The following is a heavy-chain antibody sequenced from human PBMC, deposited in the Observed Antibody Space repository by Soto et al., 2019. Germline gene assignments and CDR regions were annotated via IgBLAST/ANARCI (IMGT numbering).Heavy chain of an antibody. D-gene: IGHD4-4*01. V-gene: IGHV3-33*01. J-gene: IGHJ4*02. CDR3: ARDRNHDYSSSVVFDY. CDR2: IWYDGSNK. Sequence: GGSLRLSCAASGFTFSSYGMHWVRQAPGKGLEWVAVIWYDGSNKYYADSVKGRFTISRDNSKNTLYLQMNSLRAEDTAVYYCARDRNHDYSSSVVFDYWGQGTLVTVSS. CDR1: GFTFSSYG.